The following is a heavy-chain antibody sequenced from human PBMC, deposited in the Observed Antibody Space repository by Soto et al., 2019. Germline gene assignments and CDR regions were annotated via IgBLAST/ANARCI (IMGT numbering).Heavy chain of an antibody. Sequence: GGFLRLSCAASGFTFSSYAMRWVRQAPGKGLEWVSAISGSGGSTYYADSVKGRFTISRDNSKNTLYLQMNSLRAEDTAVYYCAKDRITMVRGVTTSVPDYWGQGTLVTVS. D-gene: IGHD3-10*01. CDR1: GFTFSSYA. J-gene: IGHJ4*02. CDR2: ISGSGGST. V-gene: IGHV3-23*01. CDR3: AKDRITMVRGVTTSVPDY.